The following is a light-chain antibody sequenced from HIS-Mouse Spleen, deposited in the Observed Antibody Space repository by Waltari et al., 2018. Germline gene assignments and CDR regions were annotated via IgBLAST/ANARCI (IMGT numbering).Light chain of an antibody. Sequence: QSALTQPASVSASPGQSITISCTGTSSDVGGYNYVSWYQQHPGKAPKLMSYEVSNRPSGVSNLFSGSKSGNTASLTISGLQAEEEADYYCSSYTSSSTYVFGTGTKVTVL. CDR2: EVS. J-gene: IGLJ1*01. CDR1: SSDVGGYNY. V-gene: IGLV2-14*01. CDR3: SSYTSSSTYV.